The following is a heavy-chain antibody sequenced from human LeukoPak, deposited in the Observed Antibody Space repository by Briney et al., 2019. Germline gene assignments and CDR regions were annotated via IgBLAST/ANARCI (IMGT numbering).Heavy chain of an antibody. CDR3: AKGGGSSCYSPSDY. V-gene: IGHV3-33*06. Sequence: GGSLRLSCAASGFTFSSYAMSWVRQAPGKGLEWVAVIWYDGSNKYYADSVKGRFTISRDNSKNTLYLQMNSLRAEDTAVYYCAKGGGSSCYSPSDYWGQGTLVTVSS. J-gene: IGHJ4*02. D-gene: IGHD2-15*01. CDR1: GFTFSSYA. CDR2: IWYDGSNK.